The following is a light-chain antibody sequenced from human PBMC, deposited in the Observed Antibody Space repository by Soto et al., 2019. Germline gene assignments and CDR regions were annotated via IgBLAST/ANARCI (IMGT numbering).Light chain of an antibody. V-gene: IGLV4-69*01. CDR3: QTWGAGIVV. CDR1: GGHSSYA. Sequence: QPVLTQSPSASASLGASVKLTCTLSGGHSSYAIAWHQQQPEKGPRHLMKLNSDGSHNKGDGIPDRFSGSSSGADRYLTISSLQSEDEADYYCQTWGAGIVVFGGGTKLTVL. J-gene: IGLJ2*01. CDR2: LNSDGSH.